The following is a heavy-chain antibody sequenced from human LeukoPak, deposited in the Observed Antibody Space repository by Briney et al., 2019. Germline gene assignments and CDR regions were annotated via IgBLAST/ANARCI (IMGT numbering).Heavy chain of an antibody. CDR1: GFTFSNYA. D-gene: IGHD6-6*01. Sequence: GSSLRLSCAASGFTFSNYAMHWVRQAPGKGLEWVAVISYDGSNKYYADSVKGRFTISRDNSKNTLYLQMNSLRAEDTAVYYCAREGQLAGGYYFDYWGQGTLVTVSS. J-gene: IGHJ4*02. CDR2: ISYDGSNK. V-gene: IGHV3-30*01. CDR3: AREGQLAGGYYFDY.